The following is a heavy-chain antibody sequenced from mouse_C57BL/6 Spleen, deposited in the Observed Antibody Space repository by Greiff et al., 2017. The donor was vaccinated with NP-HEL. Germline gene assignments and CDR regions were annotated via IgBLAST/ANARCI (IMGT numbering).Heavy chain of an antibody. J-gene: IGHJ3*01. Sequence: VQLQQPGAELVRPGSSVKLSCKASGYTFTSYWMDWVKQRPGQGLEWIGNIYPSDSETHYNQKFKDKATLTVDKSSSTAYMQLSSLTSEDSAVYYCARRGYYDYDGWFAYWGQGTLVTVSA. V-gene: IGHV1-61*01. CDR3: ARRGYYDYDGWFAY. D-gene: IGHD2-4*01. CDR1: GYTFTSYW. CDR2: IYPSDSET.